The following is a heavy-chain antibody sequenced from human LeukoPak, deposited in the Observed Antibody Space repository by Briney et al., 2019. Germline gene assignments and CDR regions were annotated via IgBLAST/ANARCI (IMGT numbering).Heavy chain of an antibody. CDR3: ARDTGIAVAGTGPFDY. CDR1: DGSISRSSYY. V-gene: IGHV4-39*07. CDR2: IHYTGST. Sequence: SETLSLTCTVSDGSISRSSYYWGWIRQPPGKGLEWIGSIHYTGSTYYNPSLKSRVTISVDTSKNQFSLKLSSVTAADTAVYYCARDTGIAVAGTGPFDYWGQGTLVTVSS. J-gene: IGHJ4*02. D-gene: IGHD6-19*01.